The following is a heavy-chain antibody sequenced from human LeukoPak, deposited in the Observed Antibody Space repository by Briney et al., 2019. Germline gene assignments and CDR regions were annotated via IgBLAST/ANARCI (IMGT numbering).Heavy chain of an antibody. Sequence: SETLSLTCTVSGGSISSSSYYWGWIRQPPGKGLEWIGSIYYSGSTYYNPSLKSRVTISVDTSKNQFSLKLSSVTAADTAVYYCARDGIAAAGIPRSWFDPWGQGTLVTVSS. J-gene: IGHJ5*02. CDR3: ARDGIAAAGIPRSWFDP. CDR2: IYYSGST. CDR1: GGSISSSSYY. D-gene: IGHD6-13*01. V-gene: IGHV4-39*07.